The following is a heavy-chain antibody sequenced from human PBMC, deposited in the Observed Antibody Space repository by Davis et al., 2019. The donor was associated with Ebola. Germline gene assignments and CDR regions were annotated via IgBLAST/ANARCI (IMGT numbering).Heavy chain of an antibody. CDR3: AKVRVGHSTPFET. J-gene: IGHJ5*02. CDR2: IYYDGKT. Sequence: LRLSCSVSGGSTSTSGYYWSWIRRLPGKGLEWMGYIYYDGKTFYNPSLKSRLIISKDDSKNQFSLRLSSVTAADTALYYCAKVRVGHSTPFETWGQGTLVTVSS. V-gene: IGHV4-31*03. CDR1: GGSTSTSGYY. D-gene: IGHD1-26*01.